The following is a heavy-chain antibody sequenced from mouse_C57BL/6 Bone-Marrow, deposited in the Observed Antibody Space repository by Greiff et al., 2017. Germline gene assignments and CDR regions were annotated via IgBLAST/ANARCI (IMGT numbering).Heavy chain of an antibody. CDR1: GYAFTNYL. V-gene: IGHV1-54*01. J-gene: IGHJ3*01. Sequence: QVQLQQSGAELVRPGTSVKVSCKASGYAFTNYLIEWVKQRPGQGLEWIGVINPGSGGTNYNEKFKGKATLTADKSSSTAYMQLSSLTSEDSAVYFCAREGLRWAWFACWGQGTLVTVSA. CDR3: AREGLRWAWFAC. D-gene: IGHD1-1*01. CDR2: INPGSGGT.